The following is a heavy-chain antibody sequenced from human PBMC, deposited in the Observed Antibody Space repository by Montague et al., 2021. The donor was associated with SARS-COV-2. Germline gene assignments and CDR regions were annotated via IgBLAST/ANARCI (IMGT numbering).Heavy chain of an antibody. Sequence: TLSLTCSVSGGSTSNGSYPWSWIRQPPGKGLEWIGYIFPGGSTYYNASLQSRVTISIDNSKNQFSLQLSSVTPEDRAVYYCARDPRYSLSWSFDYWGQGTLVTVSS. CDR1: GGSTSNGSYP. V-gene: IGHV4-30-2*01. J-gene: IGHJ4*02. CDR3: ARDPRYSLSWSFDY. D-gene: IGHD6-13*01. CDR2: IFPGGST.